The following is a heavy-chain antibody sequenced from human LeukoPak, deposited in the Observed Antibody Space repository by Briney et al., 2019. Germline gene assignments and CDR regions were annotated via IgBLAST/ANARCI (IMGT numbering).Heavy chain of an antibody. D-gene: IGHD6-25*01. CDR1: GFTLSSYA. CDR3: ARARAAMAVPWNY. V-gene: IGHV3-23*01. Sequence: AGSLRLSSAASGFTLSSYAMSWVRQAPGKGLEWVSAISGSGGRTYYAHSVKGRFTISRDNAKNSLYLQMNSLRAEDTAVYYCARARAAMAVPWNYWGQGTLVTVSS. J-gene: IGHJ4*02. CDR2: ISGSGGRT.